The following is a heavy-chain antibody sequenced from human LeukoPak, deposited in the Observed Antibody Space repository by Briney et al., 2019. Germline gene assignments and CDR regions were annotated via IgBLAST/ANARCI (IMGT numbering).Heavy chain of an antibody. CDR2: IYYSGST. Sequence: SETLSLTCTVSGGSISTYYWSWIRQPPGKGLEWIGYIYYSGSTNYNPSLKSRVTISVDTSKNQFSLNLSSVTAADTAVYYCARMTPILGWVDPWGQGTLLTVSS. J-gene: IGHJ5*02. D-gene: IGHD5-24*01. CDR1: GGSISTYY. CDR3: ARMTPILGWVDP. V-gene: IGHV4-59*01.